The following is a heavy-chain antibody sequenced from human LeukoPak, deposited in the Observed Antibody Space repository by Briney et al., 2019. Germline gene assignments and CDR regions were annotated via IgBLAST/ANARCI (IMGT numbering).Heavy chain of an antibody. Sequence: GASVKVSCKASGYTFTGYYMHWVRQAPGQGLEWMGWINPNSGGTNYAQKFQGRVTMTRDTSISTAYMELSRLRSDDTAVYYCARVNLLTYYDILTGYYILNYWGQGTLVTVST. J-gene: IGHJ4*02. CDR1: GYTFTGYY. D-gene: IGHD3-9*01. V-gene: IGHV1-2*02. CDR3: ARVNLLTYYDILTGYYILNY. CDR2: INPNSGGT.